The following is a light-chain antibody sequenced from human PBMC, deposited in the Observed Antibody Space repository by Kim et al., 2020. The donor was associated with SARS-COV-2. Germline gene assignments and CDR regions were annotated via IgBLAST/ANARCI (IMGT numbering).Light chain of an antibody. CDR3: NSRDSSGNHYV. CDR1: SLRGYY. CDR2: GKN. Sequence: ALGQTVRITCQGDSLRGYYASWYQQKPGQAPVLVIYGKNNRPSGIPDRFAGSSSGNTASLTITGAQAEDEADYYCNSRDSSGNHYVFGTGTKVTVL. J-gene: IGLJ1*01. V-gene: IGLV3-19*01.